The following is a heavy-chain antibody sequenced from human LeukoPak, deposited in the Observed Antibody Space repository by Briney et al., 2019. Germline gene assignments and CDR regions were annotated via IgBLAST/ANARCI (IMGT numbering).Heavy chain of an antibody. CDR1: GGSTGGYF. D-gene: IGHD3-22*01. J-gene: IGHJ4*02. Sequence: SETLSLTCTVSGGSTGGYFWTWIRQAPGKGLEWIGHIYYSGNTNYDPSLKNRVSISVDTSKNQISLKLTSVTSADTAKYYCARVRDYYYDNCGYYDYWAQGTLVTVSS. CDR3: ARVRDYYYDNCGYYDY. CDR2: IYYSGNT. V-gene: IGHV4-59*01.